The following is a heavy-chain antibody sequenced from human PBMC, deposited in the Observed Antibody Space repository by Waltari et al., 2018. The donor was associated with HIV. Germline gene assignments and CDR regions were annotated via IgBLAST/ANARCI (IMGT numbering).Heavy chain of an antibody. J-gene: IGHJ4*02. CDR1: GFTFSRYA. Sequence: QVQLVESGGGVVQPGRSLSLSCAASGFTFSRYAMHWVRQAPGKGLEWVAVISYDGSNKYYADSVKGRFTISRDNSKNTLYLQMNSLRVEDTAVYYCARGKNWSGYKFDYWGQGTLVTVSS. CDR3: ARGKNWSGYKFDY. V-gene: IGHV3-30*04. CDR2: ISYDGSNK. D-gene: IGHD3-3*01.